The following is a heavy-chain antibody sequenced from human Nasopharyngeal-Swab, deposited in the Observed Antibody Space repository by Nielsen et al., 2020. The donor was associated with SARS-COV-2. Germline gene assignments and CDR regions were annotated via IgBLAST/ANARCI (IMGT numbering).Heavy chain of an antibody. V-gene: IGHV3-48*02. J-gene: IGHJ4*02. CDR1: GFTISTNG. CDR2: ISSSSSKS. CDR3: ARGVAIVGATLDN. Sequence: GGSLRLSCAASGFTISTNGMHWVRQAPGKGLEWLAYISSSSSKSYYADSVKGRFTISRDNPKNSLFLQMNSLRDEDTAVYYCARGVAIVGATLDNWGQGTLVTVSS. D-gene: IGHD1-26*01.